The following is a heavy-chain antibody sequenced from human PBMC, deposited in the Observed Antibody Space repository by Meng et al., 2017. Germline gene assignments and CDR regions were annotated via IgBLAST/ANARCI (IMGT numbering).Heavy chain of an antibody. CDR3: ARSRYIEQLTGSFDY. V-gene: IGHV1-2*06. Sequence: GESLKISCKASGYTFTGYYMHWVRQAPGQGLEWMGRINPNSGGTNYAQKFQGRVTMTRDTSISTAYMELSRLRSEDTAVYYCARSRYIEQLTGSFDYWGQGTLVTVSS. D-gene: IGHD6-6*01. CDR1: GYTFTGYY. CDR2: INPNSGGT. J-gene: IGHJ4*02.